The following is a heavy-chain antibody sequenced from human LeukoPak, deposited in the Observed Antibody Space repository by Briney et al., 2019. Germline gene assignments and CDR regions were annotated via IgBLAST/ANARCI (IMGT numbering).Heavy chain of an antibody. CDR1: GFTFSSYA. CDR2: ISGSGGST. Sequence: GGSLRLSCAAAGFTFSSYAMSWVRQAPGKGLEWVSAISGSGGSTYYADSVKGRFTISRDNAKNSLYLQMNSLRAEDTAVYYCARALRYFDWLSTSPEYNWFDPWGQGTLVTVSS. D-gene: IGHD3-9*01. J-gene: IGHJ5*02. CDR3: ARALRYFDWLSTSPEYNWFDP. V-gene: IGHV3-23*01.